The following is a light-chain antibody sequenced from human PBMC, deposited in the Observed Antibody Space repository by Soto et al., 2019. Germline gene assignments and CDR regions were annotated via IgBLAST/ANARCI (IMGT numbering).Light chain of an antibody. J-gene: IGKJ1*01. Sequence: DIVMTQSPDSLAVSLGVRATFNCKSSQSILDRSKNKYYLAWYQQKSGQPPKLLIYWASLREPGVPDRFTGSGSGTDFTLTISSLQAEDVAVYYCQQYFTSPWTFGQGTKVEI. V-gene: IGKV4-1*01. CDR2: WAS. CDR1: QSILDRSKNKYY. CDR3: QQYFTSPWT.